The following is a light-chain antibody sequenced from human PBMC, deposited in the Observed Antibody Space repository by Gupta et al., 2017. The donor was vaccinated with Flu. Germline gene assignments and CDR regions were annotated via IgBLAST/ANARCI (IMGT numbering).Light chain of an antibody. CDR2: STN. CDR3: VLYMDIGLWV. V-gene: IGLV8-61*01. J-gene: IGLJ3*02. CDR1: SGPVSTSNY. Sequence: QPVVTQEPSFSVSPGGPVTLTCGFRSGPVSTSNYPSWYRPTPGQAPRTLIYSTNTRSSGVPDRFSGSIRGNKAARTITGAQADEESDYYCVLYMDIGLWVVGGGTKLTVL.